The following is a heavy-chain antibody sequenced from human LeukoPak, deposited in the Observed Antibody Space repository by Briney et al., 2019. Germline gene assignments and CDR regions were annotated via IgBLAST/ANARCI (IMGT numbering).Heavy chain of an antibody. CDR2: IGGDGTTT. CDR3: ARDLLSGFVPCAY. Sequence: PGGSLRLSCAASGFTFSNYWIHWVRQTPGKGLEWLSRIGGDGTTTNYADSVKGRFTISRDNAKNTLYLQMTSLRAGDAAVYYCARDLLSGFVPCAYWGQGTLVTVSS. CDR1: GFTFSNYW. D-gene: IGHD2/OR15-2a*01. V-gene: IGHV3-74*01. J-gene: IGHJ4*02.